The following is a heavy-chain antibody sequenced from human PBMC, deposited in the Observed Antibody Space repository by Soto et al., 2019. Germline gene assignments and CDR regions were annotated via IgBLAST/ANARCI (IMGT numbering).Heavy chain of an antibody. V-gene: IGHV4-31*03. CDR2: IYYSGST. CDR1: GGSFSSGSYC. CDR3: ARVSVSAWGRDYYYYYGMDV. Sequence: PSETLSLTCTVSGGSFSSGSYCWSWIRQHPGKGLEWIGYIYYSGSTYYNPSLKSRVTISVDTSKNQFSLKLSSVTAADTAVYYCARVSVSAWGRDYYYYYGMDVWGQGTTVTVSS. D-gene: IGHD3-16*01. J-gene: IGHJ6*02.